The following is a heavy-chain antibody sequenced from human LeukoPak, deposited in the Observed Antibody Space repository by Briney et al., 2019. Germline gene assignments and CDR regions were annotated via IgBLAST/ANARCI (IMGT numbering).Heavy chain of an antibody. J-gene: IGHJ4*02. D-gene: IGHD2-2*02. Sequence: PGGSLRLSXAASGFTFSSYGMHWVRQAPGKGLEWVAFIRYDGSNKYYADSVKGRFTISRDNSKNTLYLQMNSLRAEDTAVYYCAKDLRVPAAIPVDDYWGQGTLVTVSS. CDR3: AKDLRVPAAIPVDDY. CDR1: GFTFSSYG. CDR2: IRYDGSNK. V-gene: IGHV3-30*02.